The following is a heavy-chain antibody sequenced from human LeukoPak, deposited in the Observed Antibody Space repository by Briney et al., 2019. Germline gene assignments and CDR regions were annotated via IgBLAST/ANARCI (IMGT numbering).Heavy chain of an antibody. CDR3: ARDRIQLWLPNHFDY. CDR2: INPTSGGT. D-gene: IGHD5-18*01. Sequence: ASVKVSCKASGYTFTSYGISWVRQAPGQGLEWMGIINPTSGGTTYAQRFQGRVTVTRDTSISTAYMELTRLRSDDTAVYYCARDRIQLWLPNHFDYWGQGTVVTVSS. CDR1: GYTFTSYG. J-gene: IGHJ4*02. V-gene: IGHV1-2*02.